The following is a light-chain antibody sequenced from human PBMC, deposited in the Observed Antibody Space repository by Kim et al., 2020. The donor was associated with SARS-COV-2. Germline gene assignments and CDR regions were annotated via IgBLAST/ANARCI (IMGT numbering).Light chain of an antibody. CDR1: QSVSSSY. J-gene: IGKJ1*01. CDR3: QQYGSSTPWT. V-gene: IGKV3-20*01. CDR2: GAS. Sequence: EIVLTQSPRTLSLSPGERATLSCRASQSVSSSYLAWYQQKPGQAPRLLIYGASSSATGIPDRFSGSGSGTDFTLTISRLEPEEFAVYYCQQYGSSTPWTFGQGTKVDIK.